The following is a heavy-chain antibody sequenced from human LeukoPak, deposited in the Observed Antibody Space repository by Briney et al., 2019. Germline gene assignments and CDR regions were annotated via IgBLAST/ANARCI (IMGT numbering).Heavy chain of an antibody. CDR3: TRDSATYNWFDL. Sequence: GGSLRLSCAACGFTFSGSAIHWVRQSSGKGLEWVGQIDKKDKGYATATAYAASVKGRFTISRDDSINTAYLQMKSLKTEDTALYYCTRDSATYNWFDLWGQGTLVTVSS. D-gene: IGHD1-26*01. V-gene: IGHV3-73*01. J-gene: IGHJ5*02. CDR1: GFTFSGSA. CDR2: IDKKDKGYATAT.